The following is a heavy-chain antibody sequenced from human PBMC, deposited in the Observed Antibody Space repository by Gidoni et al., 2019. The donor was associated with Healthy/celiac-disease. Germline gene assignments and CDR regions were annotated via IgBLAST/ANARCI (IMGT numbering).Heavy chain of an antibody. CDR3: AKAQYYYDSSGYPDAFDI. CDR1: GFTFDDYA. D-gene: IGHD3-22*01. V-gene: IGHV3-9*01. Sequence: EVQLVESGGGLVQPGRSLRLSCAASGFTFDDYAMHWVRQAPGKGLEWVSGISWNSGSIGYADSVKGRFTISRDNAKNSLYLQMNSLRAEDTALYYCAKAQYYYDSSGYPDAFDIWGQGTMVTVSS. CDR2: ISWNSGSI. J-gene: IGHJ3*02.